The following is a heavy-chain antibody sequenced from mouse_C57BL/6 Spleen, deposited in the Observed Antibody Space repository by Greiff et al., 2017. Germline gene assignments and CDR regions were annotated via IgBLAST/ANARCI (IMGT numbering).Heavy chain of an antibody. CDR1: GYTFTDYY. J-gene: IGHJ1*03. CDR3: AREDGYYEYFDV. CDR2: IYPGSGNT. Sequence: VQLQQSGAELVRPGASVKLSCKASGYTFTDYYINWVKQRPGQGLEWIARIYPGSGNTYYNEKFKGKATLTAEKSSSTAYMQLSSLTSEDSAVYFCAREDGYYEYFDVWGTGTTVTVSS. D-gene: IGHD2-3*01. V-gene: IGHV1-76*01.